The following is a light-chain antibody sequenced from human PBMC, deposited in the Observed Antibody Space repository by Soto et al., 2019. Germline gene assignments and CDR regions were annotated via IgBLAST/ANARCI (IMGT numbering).Light chain of an antibody. CDR1: TSNIGTNA. CDR2: YSN. CDR3: AAWDDRLRGYV. V-gene: IGLV1-47*01. J-gene: IGLJ1*01. Sequence: QSVLTQSASASGTPGQRVTISCFGGTSNIGTNAVYWFQLLPGTAPKLLIYYSNHRPSGISDRFSGSKSGTSASLAISGLRPEDEADYYCAAWDDRLRGYVFATGTKVTVL.